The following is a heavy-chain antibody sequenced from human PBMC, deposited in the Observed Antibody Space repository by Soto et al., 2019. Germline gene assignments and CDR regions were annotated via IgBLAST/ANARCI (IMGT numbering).Heavy chain of an antibody. CDR3: ARDLFGGAGGYGRDV. CDR1: GGTFSSYT. CDR2: IIPILGIA. J-gene: IGHJ6*04. Sequence: QVQLVQSGAEVKKPGSSVKVSCKASGGTFSSYTISWVRQAPGQGLEWMGRIIPILGIANYAQKFQGRVTITADKSTSTAYMELSSLRSEDTAVYYCARDLFGGAGGYGRDVWGKGTTVTVSS. D-gene: IGHD3-10*01. V-gene: IGHV1-69*08.